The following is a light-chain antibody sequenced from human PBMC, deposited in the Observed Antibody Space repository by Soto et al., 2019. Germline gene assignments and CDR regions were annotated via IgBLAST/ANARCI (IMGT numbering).Light chain of an antibody. J-gene: IGKJ1*01. Sequence: EIVMTQSPGTLSVSPWERAALSCRASQSVSSNLAWYQQTPGQAPRLLIYGASTRATGIPARFSGSGSGTEFTLTISSLQSEDFAVYYCQQYNNWPPWTFGQGTKVDIK. V-gene: IGKV3-15*01. CDR1: QSVSSN. CDR2: GAS. CDR3: QQYNNWPPWT.